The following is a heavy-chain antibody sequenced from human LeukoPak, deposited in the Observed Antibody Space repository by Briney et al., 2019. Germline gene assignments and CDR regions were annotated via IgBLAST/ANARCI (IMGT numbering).Heavy chain of an antibody. CDR2: IWYDGSNK. D-gene: IGHD3-16*01. CDR3: ARDLGGVSFDY. V-gene: IGHV3-33*01. J-gene: IGHJ4*02. CDR1: GFTISSYG. Sequence: GRSLRLSCVASGFTISSYGMHWVRQAPGKGLEWVAVIWYDGSNKYYADSVKGRFTISRDNSKNTLYLQMNSLRAEDTAVYYCARDLGGVSFDYWGQGTLVTVSS.